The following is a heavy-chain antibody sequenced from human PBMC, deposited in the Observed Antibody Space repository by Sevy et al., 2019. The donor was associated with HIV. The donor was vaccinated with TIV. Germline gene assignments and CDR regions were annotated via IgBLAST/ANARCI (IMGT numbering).Heavy chain of an antibody. V-gene: IGHV1-2*02. CDR2: INPNSVGT. D-gene: IGHD3-10*01. J-gene: IGHJ6*02. CDR1: GYTFTGYY. CDR3: ARATMVRGVMSMDV. Sequence: ASVKVSCKASGYTFTGYYMHWVRQAPGQGLEWMGWINPNSVGTNYAQKFQGRVTMTRDTSISTAYMELSRLRSDDTAVYYCARATMVRGVMSMDVWGQGTTVTVSS.